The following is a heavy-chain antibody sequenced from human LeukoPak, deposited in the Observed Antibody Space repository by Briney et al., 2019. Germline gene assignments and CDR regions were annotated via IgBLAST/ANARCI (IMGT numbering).Heavy chain of an antibody. J-gene: IGHJ4*02. Sequence: PETLSLTCTVSGGSISSYYWSWIRQPPGKGLEWIGYIYYSGSTNYNPSLKSRVTISVDTSKNQFSLKLSSVTAADTAVYYCARFTVPAAIIDYWGQGTLVTVSS. CDR1: GGSISSYY. CDR2: IYYSGST. V-gene: IGHV4-59*01. D-gene: IGHD2-2*01. CDR3: ARFTVPAAIIDY.